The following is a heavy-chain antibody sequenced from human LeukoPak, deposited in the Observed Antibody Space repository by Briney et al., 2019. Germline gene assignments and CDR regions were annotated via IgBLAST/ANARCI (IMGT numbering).Heavy chain of an antibody. CDR3: ARGPFSPLGVFFYYYYYMDV. J-gene: IGHJ6*03. Sequence: PSETLSLTCAVYGGSFSGYYWSWIRQPPGKGLEWIGEINHSGSTNCNPSLKSRVTISVDTSKNQFSLKLSSVTAADTAVYYCARGPFSPLGVFFYYYYYMDVWGKETTVTVSS. V-gene: IGHV4-34*01. CDR1: GGSFSGYY. D-gene: IGHD3-10*01. CDR2: INHSGST.